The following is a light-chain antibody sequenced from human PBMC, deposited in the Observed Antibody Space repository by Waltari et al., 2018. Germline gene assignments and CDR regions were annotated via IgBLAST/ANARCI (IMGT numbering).Light chain of an antibody. CDR2: EVS. Sequence: QSALAQPASVSGSPGQSITISCTGTSSDVGGYNYVSWYQQHPGKAPKLLIYEVSNRPSGVSDRFSGSTSGNTASLTISGLQVEDDCDYYCSSYTNTNGPYVFGSGTKVTV. V-gene: IGLV2-14*01. J-gene: IGLJ1*01. CDR1: SSDVGGYNY. CDR3: SSYTNTNGPYV.